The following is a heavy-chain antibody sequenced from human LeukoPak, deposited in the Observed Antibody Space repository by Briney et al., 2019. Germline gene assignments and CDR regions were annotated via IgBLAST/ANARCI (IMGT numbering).Heavy chain of an antibody. CDR1: GFTFSAYA. V-gene: IGHV3-23*01. J-gene: IGHJ4*02. CDR2: ISASGDLT. Sequence: PGGSLRLSCAASGFTFSAYALSWVRQAPGKGLEWVSFISASGDLTYYADSVRGRFTISRDNYRNTLFLQMDSLRAEDTAVYYCARNQRRLDYWGQGTLVTVSS. CDR3: ARNQRRLDY. D-gene: IGHD1-14*01.